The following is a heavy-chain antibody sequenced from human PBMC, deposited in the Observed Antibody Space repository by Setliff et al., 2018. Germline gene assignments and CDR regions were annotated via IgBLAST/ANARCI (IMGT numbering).Heavy chain of an antibody. Sequence: PGESLKISCKGSGYSFTNYWIGWVCQMPGKGLEWMGIIYPGDSDTRYSPSFQGQVTISADKSISTAYLQWSSLKASDTAMYYCARQTIFGSDAFDIWGQGTMVTVSS. J-gene: IGHJ3*02. V-gene: IGHV5-51*01. CDR2: IYPGDSDT. CDR1: GYSFTNYW. D-gene: IGHD3-3*01. CDR3: ARQTIFGSDAFDI.